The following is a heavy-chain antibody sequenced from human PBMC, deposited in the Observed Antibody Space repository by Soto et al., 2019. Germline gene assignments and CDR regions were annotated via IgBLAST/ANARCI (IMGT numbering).Heavy chain of an antibody. Sequence: EVQLVESGGGLVQPGGSLKLSCAASGFTFSGSAMHWVRQASGKGLEWVGRIRSKANSYATAYAASVKGRFTISRDDSKNTAYLQMNSLKTEDTAVYYCTSRYCSGGSCHTYYYYGMDVWGQGTTVTVSS. CDR1: GFTFSGSA. CDR3: TSRYCSGGSCHTYYYYGMDV. D-gene: IGHD2-15*01. CDR2: IRSKANSYAT. V-gene: IGHV3-73*02. J-gene: IGHJ6*02.